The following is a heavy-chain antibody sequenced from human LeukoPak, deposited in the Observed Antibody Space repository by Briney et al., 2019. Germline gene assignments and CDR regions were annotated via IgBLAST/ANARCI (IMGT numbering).Heavy chain of an antibody. CDR2: IYSGGSS. CDR3: ARFYCSGGSCSQPFDI. D-gene: IGHD2-15*01. Sequence: QAGGSLRLSCAASGFTVSSNYMSWVRQAPGKGLEWVSVIYSGGSSYYADSVKGRFTISRHNSKNTPYLQMNSLRAEDTAVYYCARFYCSGGSCSQPFDIWGQGTMVTVSS. V-gene: IGHV3-53*04. CDR1: GFTVSSNY. J-gene: IGHJ3*02.